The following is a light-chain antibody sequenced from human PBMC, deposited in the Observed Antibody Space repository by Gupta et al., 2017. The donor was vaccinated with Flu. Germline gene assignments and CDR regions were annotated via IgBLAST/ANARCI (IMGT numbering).Light chain of an antibody. Sequence: QSALPQPHPVSGCPVQSVTTPCTGPTGVGGGYDYVPWYQQHPRIVPHLLMYDFSERPSGLPDRFPGPKSGNAASLTISGRQDEEEAEYYGCSDAGMYTWVFGGGTKVTVL. CDR3: CSDAGMYTWV. CDR2: DFS. J-gene: IGLJ3*02. CDR1: TGVGGGYDY. V-gene: IGLV2-11*01.